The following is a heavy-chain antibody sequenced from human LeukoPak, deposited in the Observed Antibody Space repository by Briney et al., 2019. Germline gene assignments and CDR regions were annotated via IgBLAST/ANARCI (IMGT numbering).Heavy chain of an antibody. J-gene: IGHJ5*02. V-gene: IGHV3-11*01. CDR1: GFTFSDYY. CDR2: ISSSGSTI. Sequence: GSLRLSCAASGFTFSDYYMSWIRQAPGKGLEWVSYISSSGSTIYYADSVKGRFTISRDNAKNSLYLQMNSLRAEDTAVYYCASPGIAAAGIGSNWFDPWGQGTLVTVSS. CDR3: ASPGIAAAGIGSNWFDP. D-gene: IGHD6-13*01.